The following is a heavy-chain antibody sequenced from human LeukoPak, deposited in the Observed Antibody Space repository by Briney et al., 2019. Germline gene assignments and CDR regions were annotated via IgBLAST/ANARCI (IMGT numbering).Heavy chain of an antibody. J-gene: IGHJ4*02. CDR1: GFTFSTYA. CDR3: ARGAISLAGFDY. Sequence: GGSLRLSCAASGFTFSTYAMSWVRQAPGKGLEGVSSISDSGGSTYHADSVKGRFTISRDNSKNTLYLQMNSLRAEDTAVYFCARGAISLAGFDYWGQGALVTVSS. CDR2: ISDSGGST. V-gene: IGHV3-23*01. D-gene: IGHD6-19*01.